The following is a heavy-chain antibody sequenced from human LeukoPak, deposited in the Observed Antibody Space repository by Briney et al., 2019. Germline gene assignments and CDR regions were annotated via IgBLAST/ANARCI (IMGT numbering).Heavy chain of an antibody. CDR2: ISSNGGSI. J-gene: IGHJ4*02. D-gene: IGHD6-13*01. Sequence: GGSLRLSCSASGFTFSNYDMYWVRQAPGKGLEYVSAISSNGGSIYYADSVKGRFTISRDNSKNTLHLQMSSLRAEDTAVYYCARIAAAGHSDYWGQGTLVTVSS. CDR1: GFTFSNYD. CDR3: ARIAAAGHSDY. V-gene: IGHV3-64D*06.